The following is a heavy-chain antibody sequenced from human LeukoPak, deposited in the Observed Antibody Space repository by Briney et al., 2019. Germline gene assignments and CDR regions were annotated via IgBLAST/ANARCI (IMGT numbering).Heavy chain of an antibody. CDR3: ARDVSFPYYYDSSGYFDY. D-gene: IGHD3-22*01. V-gene: IGHV3-30*03. Sequence: PGGSLRLSCAASGFTFSSFGMHWVRQAPGKGLEWVAVISYDGSNKYYADSVKGRFTISRDNSKNTLYLQMNRLRAEDTAVYYCARDVSFPYYYDSSGYFDYWGQGTLVTVSS. J-gene: IGHJ4*02. CDR2: ISYDGSNK. CDR1: GFTFSSFG.